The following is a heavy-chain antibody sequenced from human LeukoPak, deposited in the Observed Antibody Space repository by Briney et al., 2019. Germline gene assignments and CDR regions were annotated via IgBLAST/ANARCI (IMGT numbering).Heavy chain of an antibody. Sequence: SETLSLTCTVSGDSISSGDYYWSWIRQPPGKGLEWIGYIHYSGSTYYNPSLKSRVTISVDTSKNQFSLKLSSVTAADTAVYYCAREDIVVVPAATHQRYYYYYMDVWGKGTTVTVSS. J-gene: IGHJ6*03. D-gene: IGHD2-2*01. CDR1: GDSISSGDYY. CDR3: AREDIVVVPAATHQRYYYYYMDV. CDR2: IHYSGST. V-gene: IGHV4-30-4*08.